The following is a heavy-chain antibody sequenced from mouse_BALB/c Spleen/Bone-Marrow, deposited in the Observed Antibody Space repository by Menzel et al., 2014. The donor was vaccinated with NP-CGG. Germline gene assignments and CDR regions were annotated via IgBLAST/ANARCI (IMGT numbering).Heavy chain of an antibody. V-gene: IGHV14-3*02. CDR3: ARWEYYAMDY. CDR2: IDPANGNT. D-gene: IGHD4-1*01. CDR1: GFNIKDTY. J-gene: IGHJ4*01. Sequence: EVKLAESGAELVKPGASVKLSCTASGFNIKDTYMHWVKQRPEQGLEWIGRIDPANGNTKYDPKFQGKATITADTSSNTAHLQLSSLTSEDTAVYYCARWEYYAMDYWGQGTSVTVSS.